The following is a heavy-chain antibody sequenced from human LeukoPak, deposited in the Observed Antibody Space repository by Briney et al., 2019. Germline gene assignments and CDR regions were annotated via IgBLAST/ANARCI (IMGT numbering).Heavy chain of an antibody. CDR3: AKGSAQWELYDY. V-gene: IGHV3-53*01. D-gene: IGHD4-23*01. CDR2: IYSGGNT. CDR1: GFTVSSNY. Sequence: GGSLRLSCAASGFTVSSNYMSWVRQAPGKGLEWVSIIYSGGNTFYADSVKGRFTISRDNSKNTLYLQMNSLRAEDTAIYYCAKGSAQWELYDYWGQGTLVTVSS. J-gene: IGHJ4*02.